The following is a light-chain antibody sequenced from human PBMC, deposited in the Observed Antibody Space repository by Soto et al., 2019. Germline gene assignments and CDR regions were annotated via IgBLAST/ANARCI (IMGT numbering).Light chain of an antibody. CDR2: AAS. V-gene: IGKV3-20*01. CDR3: QQYNNWPRT. CDR1: QSVTSRN. Sequence: EIVLTQSPGTLSLSPGERVSLSCRASQSVTSRNLAWYQQKPGQAPRLLIYAASSRATGIPDRFSGSGSGTDFTLTISRLEPEDFAVYYCQQYNNWPRTFGQGTKVDI. J-gene: IGKJ1*01.